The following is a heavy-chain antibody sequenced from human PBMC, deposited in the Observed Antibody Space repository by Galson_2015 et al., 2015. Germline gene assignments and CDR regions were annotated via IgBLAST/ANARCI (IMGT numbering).Heavy chain of an antibody. CDR2: IRSKAYGGTT. Sequence: SLRLSCAASGFTFGDYAMSWFRQAPGKGLEWVGFIRSKAYGGTTEYAASVKGRFTISRDDSKSIAYLQMNSLKTEDTAVYYCTRPSYYDYVWGSYPGAFDIWGQGTMVTVSS. V-gene: IGHV3-49*03. CDR1: GFTFGDYA. D-gene: IGHD3-16*02. CDR3: TRPSYYDYVWGSYPGAFDI. J-gene: IGHJ3*02.